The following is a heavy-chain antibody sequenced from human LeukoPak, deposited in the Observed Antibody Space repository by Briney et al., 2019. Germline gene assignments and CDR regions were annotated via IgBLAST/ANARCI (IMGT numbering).Heavy chain of an antibody. CDR3: VRGVIIYYYGMDV. J-gene: IGHJ6*02. Sequence: SGGSLRLSCAASGFTFDDYAMHWVRQAPGKGLEWVSGTSWNSGSIGYADSVKGRFTISSDNGNDSLYLQMHSLRAEDTALYYCVRGVIIYYYGMDVWGQGTTVTVSS. CDR2: TSWNSGSI. D-gene: IGHD3-10*01. CDR1: GFTFDDYA. V-gene: IGHV3-9*01.